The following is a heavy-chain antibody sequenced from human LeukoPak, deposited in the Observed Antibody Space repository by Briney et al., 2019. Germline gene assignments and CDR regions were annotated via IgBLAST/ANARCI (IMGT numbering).Heavy chain of an antibody. CDR3: ARVDRIPYYYYMDV. Sequence: GGSLRLSCAASGFTFSSYEMNWVRQAPGKGLEWVSYISSSGSTIYYADSVKGRFTISRDNAKNSLYLQMNSLRAEDTAVYYCARVDRIPYYYYMDVWGKGTTVTISS. J-gene: IGHJ6*03. CDR2: ISSSGSTI. CDR1: GFTFSSYE. D-gene: IGHD2-21*01. V-gene: IGHV3-48*03.